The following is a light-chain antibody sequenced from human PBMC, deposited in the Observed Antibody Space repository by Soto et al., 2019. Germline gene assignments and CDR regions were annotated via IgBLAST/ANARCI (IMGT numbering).Light chain of an antibody. CDR3: GTWDSRLSVVV. CDR1: SSNIGNNY. V-gene: IGLV1-51*01. J-gene: IGLJ2*01. Sequence: QSVLTQPPSVSAAPGQKVTISCSGSSSNIGNNYVSWYQQLPGTAPKLLIYDNNKRPSGIPDRFSGYKSGTSATLGITGLQTGDEADYYCGTWDSRLSVVVFGGGTKLTVL. CDR2: DNN.